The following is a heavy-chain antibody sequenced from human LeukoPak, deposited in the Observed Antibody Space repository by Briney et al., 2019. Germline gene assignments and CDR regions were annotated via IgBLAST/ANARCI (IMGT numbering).Heavy chain of an antibody. CDR2: ISGSGGST. J-gene: IGHJ3*02. D-gene: IGHD3-9*01. Sequence: GASLRLSCAASGSTFSSYAMSWVRQAPGKGLEWVSAISGSGGSTYYADSVKGRFTISRDNSKNTLYLQMNSLRAEDTAVYYCAKAYYDILTGYYAPDAFDIWGQGTMVTVSS. CDR1: GSTFSSYA. V-gene: IGHV3-23*01. CDR3: AKAYYDILTGYYAPDAFDI.